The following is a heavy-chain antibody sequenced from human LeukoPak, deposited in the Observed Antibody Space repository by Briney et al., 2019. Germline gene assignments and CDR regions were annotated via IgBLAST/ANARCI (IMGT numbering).Heavy chain of an antibody. CDR3: ARSRYKRVNDAFDI. J-gene: IGHJ3*02. CDR2: IFYTGVS. CDR1: GDSFSTYY. V-gene: IGHV4-59*01. Sequence: PSETLSLTCTVSGDSFSTYYWSWIRQPPGKGLEWIGFIFYTGVSNDSPSLNGRVTISVDTSKNQFSLRLTSVTAADTAVYFCARSRYKRVNDAFDIWGQGTLVTVAS. D-gene: IGHD3-16*02.